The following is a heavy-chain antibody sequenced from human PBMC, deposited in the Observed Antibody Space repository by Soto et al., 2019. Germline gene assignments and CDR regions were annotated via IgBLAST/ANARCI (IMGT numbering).Heavy chain of an antibody. CDR2: IRRKANSYTT. CDR3: AMLGGWSGGSSGMDV. Sequence: EVQLVESGGGLVQPGGSLRLSCAASGLIFSDYHMDWVRQAPGKGLEWVGRIRRKANSYTTEYAASVKGRFTISRADSKNSLYLQMNSLKSEDTAVYYCAMLGGWSGGSSGMDVWGHGTTVTVSS. V-gene: IGHV3-72*01. CDR1: GLIFSDYH. J-gene: IGHJ6*02. D-gene: IGHD6-19*01.